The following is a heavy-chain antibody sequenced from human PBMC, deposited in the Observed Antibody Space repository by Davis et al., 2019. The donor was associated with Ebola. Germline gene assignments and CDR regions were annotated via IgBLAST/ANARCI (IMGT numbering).Heavy chain of an antibody. J-gene: IGHJ4*02. D-gene: IGHD2-2*01. Sequence: PGGSLRLSCAASGFTFSSYAMHWVRQAPGKGLEWVAVISYDGSNKDYADSVEGRFTISRDNFKNTLYLQMNSLRAEDTAVYYCAKDRGQLPDYWGQGTLVTVSS. CDR1: GFTFSSYA. V-gene: IGHV3-30*04. CDR2: ISYDGSNK. CDR3: AKDRGQLPDY.